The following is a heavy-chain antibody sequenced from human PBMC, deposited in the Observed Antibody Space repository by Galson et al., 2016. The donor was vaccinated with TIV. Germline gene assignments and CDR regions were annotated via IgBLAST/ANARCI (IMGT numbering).Heavy chain of an antibody. D-gene: IGHD1-26*01. Sequence: TLSLTCNVSGGSVSSGGFYWSWIRQHPGKGLEWIGYIYNSGSTYYNPSLKSRVTITVETSKNEFSLTLSSVTAADTAVYYCARWADTGSYDQYFLHRGQGTLVSVSS. J-gene: IGHJ1*01. CDR3: ARWADTGSYDQYFLH. V-gene: IGHV4-31*03. CDR1: GGSVSSGGFY. CDR2: IYNSGST.